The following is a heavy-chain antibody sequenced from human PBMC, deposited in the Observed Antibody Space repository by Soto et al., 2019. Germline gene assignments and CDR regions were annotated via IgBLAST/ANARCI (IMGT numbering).Heavy chain of an antibody. CDR1: GYSFTSYW. Sequence: PGESLKISCKGSGYSFTSYWIGWVRQMPGKGLEWMGIIYPGDSDTRYSPSFQGQVTISADKSISTAYLQWSSLKASDTAMYYCARPYDILTGGGAFDIWGQGTMVTVSS. J-gene: IGHJ3*02. CDR2: IYPGDSDT. D-gene: IGHD3-9*01. V-gene: IGHV5-51*01. CDR3: ARPYDILTGGGAFDI.